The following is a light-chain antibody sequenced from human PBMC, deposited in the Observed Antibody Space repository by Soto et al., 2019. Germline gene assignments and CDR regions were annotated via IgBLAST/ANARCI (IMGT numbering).Light chain of an antibody. J-gene: IGLJ1*01. CDR2: GVS. CDR3: ISYTGSSTSYV. CDR1: RSDIGSYNY. Sequence: VLAQHASVSGSPGQSITISCSGTRSDIGSYNYVAWYQQFPGKTPKILIYGVSNRPSGASSRFSGYKSGNTASLTISGLQAEDEADYYCISYTGSSTSYVFGSGTKVTVL. V-gene: IGLV2-14*01.